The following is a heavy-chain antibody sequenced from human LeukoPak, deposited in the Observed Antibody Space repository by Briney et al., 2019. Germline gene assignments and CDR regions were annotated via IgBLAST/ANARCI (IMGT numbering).Heavy chain of an antibody. CDR1: GFDLSTYE. Sequence: GGALRLSCAASGFDLSTYEMNWVRQAPGKGLEWIADITISGHTKNYADSVKGRFSISRDNARTSLYLQMHSLGAEDTGVYYCARGDPHADLWGQGTLVTVSS. D-gene: IGHD5-24*01. V-gene: IGHV3-48*03. CDR3: ARGDPHADL. J-gene: IGHJ5*02. CDR2: ITISGHTK.